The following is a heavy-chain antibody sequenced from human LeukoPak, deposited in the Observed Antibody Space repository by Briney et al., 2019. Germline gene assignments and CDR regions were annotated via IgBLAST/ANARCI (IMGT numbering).Heavy chain of an antibody. CDR1: GGSISSYY. V-gene: IGHV4-4*07. Sequence: SETLSLTCTVSGGSISSYYWSWIRQPAGKGLEWIGRIYTSGSTNYNPSLKSRVTMSVDTSKNQFSLKLSSVTAADTAVYYCARDHYGSGSYYRRDAFDIWGQGTMVTVSS. CDR3: ARDHYGSGSYYRRDAFDI. CDR2: IYTSGST. J-gene: IGHJ3*02. D-gene: IGHD3-10*01.